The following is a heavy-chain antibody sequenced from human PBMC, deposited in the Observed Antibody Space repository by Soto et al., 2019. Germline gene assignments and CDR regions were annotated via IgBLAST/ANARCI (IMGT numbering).Heavy chain of an antibody. D-gene: IGHD2-21*02. CDR3: ARVIGVVVTATLPYYYGMDV. CDR2: ISYDGRNK. V-gene: IGHV3-30*04. J-gene: IGHJ6*02. Sequence: QVQLVESGGGVVQPGRSLRLSCAASGFTFSSYAMHWVGQAPGKGLEWVAVISYDGRNKYYADSVKGRFTISRDNSKNPLYLQMNSLRAEDTAVYYCARVIGVVVTATLPYYYGMDVWGQGTTVTVSS. CDR1: GFTFSSYA.